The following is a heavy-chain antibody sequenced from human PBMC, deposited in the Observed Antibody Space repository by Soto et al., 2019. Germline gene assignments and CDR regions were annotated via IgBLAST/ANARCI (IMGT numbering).Heavy chain of an antibody. CDR1: CGSINTAGDY. D-gene: IGHD3-9*01. V-gene: IGHV4-31*03. CDR3: ERSFYDLSTPTGDRWLYT. Sequence: TLSLTCTVSCGSINTAGDYWNWVRHSPGKGLEWIGYIFYSGTTYYNPSLESRLTMSLDKSKNHFSLRLSSVTAADTAYYYCERSFYDLSTPTGDRWLYTWGHGTLITVSS. CDR2: IFYSGTT. J-gene: IGHJ5*01.